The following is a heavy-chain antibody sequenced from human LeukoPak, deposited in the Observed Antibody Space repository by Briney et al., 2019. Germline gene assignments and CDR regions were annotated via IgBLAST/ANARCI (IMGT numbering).Heavy chain of an antibody. D-gene: IGHD1-26*01. V-gene: IGHV5-51*01. CDR3: ARLVGATGWVDY. Sequence: VESLKISCQGSGYNFTNYWIAWVRQMPGKALEWMGIIYPAESNTIYSPSFQGQVTISADKSISTAYLQWSSLKASDSAMYYCARLVGATGWVDYWGQGTLVTVSS. J-gene: IGHJ4*02. CDR2: IYPAESNT. CDR1: GYNFTNYW.